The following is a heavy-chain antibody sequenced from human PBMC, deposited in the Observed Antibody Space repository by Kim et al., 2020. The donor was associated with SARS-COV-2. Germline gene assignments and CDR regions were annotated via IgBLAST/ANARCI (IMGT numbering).Heavy chain of an antibody. V-gene: IGHV3-30*18. Sequence: GGSLRLSCAASGFTFNNFAMHWVRQAPGKGLEWVAVISYEGSKKHYADSVNGRFTISRDSFKNTMSLQMSGLTAEDTAVYYCANANVFLSFGKFQDDAFDLWGQGTMVTVSS. D-gene: IGHD3-10*01. CDR1: GFTFNNFA. CDR2: ISYEGSKK. CDR3: ANANVFLSFGKFQDDAFDL. J-gene: IGHJ3*01.